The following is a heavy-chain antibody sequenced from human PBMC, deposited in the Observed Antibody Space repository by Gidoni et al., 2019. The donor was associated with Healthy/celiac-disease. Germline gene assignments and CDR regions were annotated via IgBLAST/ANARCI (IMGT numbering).Heavy chain of an antibody. CDR1: GGSISRGGYY. V-gene: IGHV4-31*03. J-gene: IGHJ5*02. Sequence: QVQLQESGPGLVKPSQTLSLTCTVSGGSISRGGYYWGWIRQHPGKGLGWIGSIYYLGSTYYNPSLKSRVTISVDTSKNQFSLKLSSVTAADTAVYYCARAPGERTTGWFDPWGQGTLVTVSS. CDR3: ARAPGERTTGWFDP. CDR2: IYYLGST. D-gene: IGHD1-7*01.